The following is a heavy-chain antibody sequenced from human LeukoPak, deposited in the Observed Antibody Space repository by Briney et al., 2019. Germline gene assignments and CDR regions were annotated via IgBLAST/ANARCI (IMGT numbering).Heavy chain of an antibody. J-gene: IGHJ6*02. Sequence: PSETLSLTCTVSGGSISSYYWSWIRQPPGKGLEWIGYIYYSGSTNYNPSLKSRVTISVDTSKNQFSLKLSSVTAADTAVYYCARTSRYSSSWLYYYGMDVWGQGTTVTVSS. CDR1: GGSISSYY. V-gene: IGHV4-59*01. CDR2: IYYSGST. D-gene: IGHD6-13*01. CDR3: ARTSRYSSSWLYYYGMDV.